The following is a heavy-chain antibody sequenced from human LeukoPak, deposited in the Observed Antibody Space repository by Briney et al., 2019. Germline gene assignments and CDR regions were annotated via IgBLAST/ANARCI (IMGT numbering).Heavy chain of an antibody. V-gene: IGHV4-39*01. D-gene: IGHD1-20*01. CDR3: ARQWVRYNWRTRGGDFDY. Sequence: PSETLSLTCTVSGGSISSSSYYWGWIRQPPGKGLEWIGSIYYSGSTYYNPSLKSRVTISVDTSKNQFSLKLSSVTAADTAVYYCARQWVRYNWRTRGGDFDYWGQGTLVTVSS. CDR2: IYYSGST. CDR1: GGSISSSSYY. J-gene: IGHJ4*02.